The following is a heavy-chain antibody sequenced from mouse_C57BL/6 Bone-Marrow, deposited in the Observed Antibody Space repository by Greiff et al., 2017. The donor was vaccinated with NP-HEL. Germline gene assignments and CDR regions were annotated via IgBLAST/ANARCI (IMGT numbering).Heavy chain of an antibody. CDR3: AIIRGY. CDR2: ISDGGSYT. J-gene: IGHJ2*01. Sequence: EVKLMESGGGLVKPGGSLKLSCAASGFTFSSYAMSWVRQTPEKRLEWVATISDGGSYTYYPDNVKGRFTISRDNAKNNLYLQMSHLKSEDTAMYYCAIIRGYWGQGTTLTVSS. V-gene: IGHV5-4*03. D-gene: IGHD1-1*01. CDR1: GFTFSSYA.